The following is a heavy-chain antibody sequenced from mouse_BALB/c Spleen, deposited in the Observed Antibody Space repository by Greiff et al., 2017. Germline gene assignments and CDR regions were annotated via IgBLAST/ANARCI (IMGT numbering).Heavy chain of an antibody. CDR3: ARSLYGNFSWFAY. D-gene: IGHD2-1*01. CDR1: GYSFTGYY. V-gene: IGHV1S34*01. Sequence: LVKTGASVKISCKASGYSFTGYYMHWVKQSHGKSLEWIGYISCYNGATSYNQKFKGKATFTVDTSSSTAYMQFNSLTSEDSAVYYCARSLYGNFSWFAYWGQGTLVTVSA. CDR2: ISCYNGAT. J-gene: IGHJ3*01.